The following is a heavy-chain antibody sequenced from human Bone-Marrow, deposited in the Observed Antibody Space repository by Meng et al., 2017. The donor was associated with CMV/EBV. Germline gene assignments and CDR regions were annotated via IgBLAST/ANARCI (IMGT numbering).Heavy chain of an antibody. D-gene: IGHD1-7*01. Sequence: GGSLRLSCAASGFTFNIYWMSWVRQAPGKGLEWVANIKQDGSEKYYVDSVKGRFTISRDNAKNSLYLQMNSLRAEDTAVYYCARDSLRYNWNYDAFDIWGQGTMVTVSS. CDR2: IKQDGSEK. J-gene: IGHJ3*02. CDR1: GFTFNIYW. CDR3: ARDSLRYNWNYDAFDI. V-gene: IGHV3-7*01.